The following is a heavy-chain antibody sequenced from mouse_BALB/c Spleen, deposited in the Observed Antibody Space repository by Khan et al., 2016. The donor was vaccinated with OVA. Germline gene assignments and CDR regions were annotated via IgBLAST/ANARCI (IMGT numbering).Heavy chain of an antibody. CDR3: ARSKYLARY. CDR1: GYSLTRYG. CDR2: IWAGGST. Sequence: QVQLKESGPGLVAPSQSLSITCSVYGYSLTRYGVHWVRQPPGKGLEWLGLIWAGGSTNNNWALMSRLSISIDNSKSIAFLIMNSLQTDDTALYYCARSKYLARYWVHGTTLTVSS. D-gene: IGHD3-3*01. V-gene: IGHV2-9*02. J-gene: IGHJ2*01.